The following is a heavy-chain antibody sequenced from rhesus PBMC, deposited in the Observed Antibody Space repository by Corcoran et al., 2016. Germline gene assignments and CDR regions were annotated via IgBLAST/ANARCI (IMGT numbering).Heavy chain of an antibody. V-gene: IGHV4S10*01. Sequence: QVQLQESGPGVVKPSETLSLTCAVSGGSISDSYRWSWIRQPPGKGLGWIGYIYGSSTSTNYNPSLKSRVTISKDPSKNQFSLKLSSVTAADTAVYYCARGTVAYYGLDSWGQGVVVTVSS. D-gene: IGHD4-29*01. CDR2: IYGSSTST. CDR1: GGSISDSYR. CDR3: ARGTVAYYGLDS. J-gene: IGHJ6*01.